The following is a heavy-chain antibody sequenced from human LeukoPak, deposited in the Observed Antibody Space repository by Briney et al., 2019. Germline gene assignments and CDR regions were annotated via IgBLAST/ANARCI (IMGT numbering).Heavy chain of an antibody. CDR1: GFTFSSYW. Sequence: GGSLRLSCAASGFTFSSYWMSWVRQAPGKGLEWVANIKQDGSEKYYVDSVKGRFTISRDNAKNSLYLQMNSLRAEDTAVYYCARDIVVVVAARYYYYYGMDVWGQGTTVTVSS. D-gene: IGHD2-15*01. J-gene: IGHJ6*02. V-gene: IGHV3-7*01. CDR2: IKQDGSEK. CDR3: ARDIVVVVAARYYYYYGMDV.